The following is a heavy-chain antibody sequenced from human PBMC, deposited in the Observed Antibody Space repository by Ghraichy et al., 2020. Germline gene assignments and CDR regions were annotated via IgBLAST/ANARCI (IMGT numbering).Heavy chain of an antibody. Sequence: GSLNISCEASGFTFSSYAMHWVRQAPGKGLEYVSAISDNGVYTYYAHSVKGRFTISRDNSKNTVYLQMGSLRAEDMAVYYCARVIFGDKGYFDYWGQGTLVTVSS. CDR1: GFTFSSYA. V-gene: IGHV3-64*01. J-gene: IGHJ4*02. CDR3: ARVIFGDKGYFDY. CDR2: ISDNGVYT. D-gene: IGHD4-17*01.